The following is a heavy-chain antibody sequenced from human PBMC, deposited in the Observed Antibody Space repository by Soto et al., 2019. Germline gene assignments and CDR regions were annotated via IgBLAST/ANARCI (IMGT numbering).Heavy chain of an antibody. J-gene: IGHJ4*02. D-gene: IGHD2-2*01. CDR2: ITHNESTK. V-gene: IGHV3-30*18. Sequence: GGFLRLSCAGSGVTFSLYAIPWVRHAPGKGLEWVAVITHNESTKYYADSIKGRFTVSRDNSKNTLYLQMNSLRAEDTAIYYCAKGSSSSCYGASDYWGQGTLVTVSS. CDR1: GVTFSLYA. CDR3: AKGSSSSCYGASDY.